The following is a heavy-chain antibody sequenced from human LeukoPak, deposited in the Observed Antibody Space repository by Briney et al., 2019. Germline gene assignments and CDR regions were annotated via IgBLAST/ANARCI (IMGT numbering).Heavy chain of an antibody. Sequence: GGSLRLSCVVSGFTVSSSEMRWVRQAPGKGLEWVSSSSGGSTFYADSRKGRFTISRDNSKNTLYLQMVSLRAEDMAVYYCARVRLRLGAYMDVWGKGTTVTVSS. CDR1: GFTVSSSE. J-gene: IGHJ6*03. D-gene: IGHD4/OR15-4a*01. V-gene: IGHV3-38-3*01. CDR2: SSGGST. CDR3: ARVRLRLGAYMDV.